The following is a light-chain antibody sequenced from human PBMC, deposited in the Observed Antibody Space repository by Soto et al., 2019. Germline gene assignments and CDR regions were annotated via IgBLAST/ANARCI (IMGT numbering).Light chain of an antibody. Sequence: EIVMTQSPATLSVSPGERATLSCRASQSVSSNLAWYQQKPGQAPRLLIYGASTRATGIPVRFSGSGSGTEFTLTISSLQSADFAVYYCQQYNNWPPLTFGGGTKVEIK. V-gene: IGKV3-15*01. J-gene: IGKJ4*02. CDR2: GAS. CDR3: QQYNNWPPLT. CDR1: QSVSSN.